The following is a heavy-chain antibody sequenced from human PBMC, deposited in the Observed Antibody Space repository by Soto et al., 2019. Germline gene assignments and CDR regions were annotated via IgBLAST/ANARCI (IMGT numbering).Heavy chain of an antibody. CDR1: GFTFSSYA. V-gene: IGHV3-23*01. CDR3: ATSVLYSSSWYYFDY. Sequence: VQLLESGGGLVQPGGSLRPSCAASGFTFSSYAMSWVRQAPGKGLEWVSAISGSGGTTYYADSVKGRFTISRDNSKNTWYLQINSLRAEDTAVYYCATSVLYSSSWYYFDYWGQGTLVTVSS. D-gene: IGHD6-13*01. CDR2: ISGSGGTT. J-gene: IGHJ4*02.